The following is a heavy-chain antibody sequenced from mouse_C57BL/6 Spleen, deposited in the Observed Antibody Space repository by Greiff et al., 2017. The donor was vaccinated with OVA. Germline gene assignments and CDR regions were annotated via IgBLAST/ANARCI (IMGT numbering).Heavy chain of an antibody. CDR2: IYPGSGNT. D-gene: IGHD1-1*01. CDR3: AREVYYYGSSYVDY. J-gene: IGHJ2*01. Sequence: VQLQESGAELARPGASVKLSCKASGYSFTSYYIHWVKQRPGQGLEWIGWIYPGSGNTKYNEKFKGKATLTADTSSSTAYMQLSSLTSEDSAVYYCAREVYYYGSSYVDYWGQGTTLTVSS. CDR1: GYSFTSYY. V-gene: IGHV1-66*01.